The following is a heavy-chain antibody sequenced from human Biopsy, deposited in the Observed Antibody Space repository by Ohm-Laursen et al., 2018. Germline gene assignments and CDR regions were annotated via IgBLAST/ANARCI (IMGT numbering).Heavy chain of an antibody. V-gene: IGHV3-48*04. D-gene: IGHD6-19*01. Sequence: SLRLSCTASGFIFSTYTMNWVRQAPGEGLEWVSYISSSGSTIHYADSVKGRFTIPRDNAKNSLYLQMNSLRAEDTAVYYCARDYPSYSSVWYREPIIHCWGQGTLVTVSS. CDR3: ARDYPSYSSVWYREPIIHC. CDR2: ISSSGSTI. CDR1: GFIFSTYT. J-gene: IGHJ4*02.